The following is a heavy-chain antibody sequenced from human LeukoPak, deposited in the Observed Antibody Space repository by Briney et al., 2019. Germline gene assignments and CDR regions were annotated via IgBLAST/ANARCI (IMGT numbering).Heavy chain of an antibody. D-gene: IGHD3/OR15-3a*01. CDR1: GFTFSSYS. CDR2: ISYDGSNK. CDR3: AKVARTGYLTDAFDI. V-gene: IGHV3-30*18. J-gene: IGHJ3*02. Sequence: PGGSLRLSCAASGFTFSSYSMNWVRQAPGKGLEWVAVISYDGSNKYYADSVKGRFTISRDNSKNTLYLQMNSLRAEDTAVYYCAKVARTGYLTDAFDIWGQGTMVTVSS.